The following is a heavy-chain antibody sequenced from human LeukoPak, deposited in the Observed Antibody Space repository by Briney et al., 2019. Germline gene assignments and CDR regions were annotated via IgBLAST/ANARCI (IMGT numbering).Heavy chain of an antibody. CDR3: AREASGYIYGYPYYYYYMDV. Sequence: GGSLRLSCAASGLTFSDYCMSWIRQAPGKGLEWVSYISSSGSTIYYADSVEGRFTISRDNAKNSLYLQMNSLRAEDTAVYYCAREASGYIYGYPYYYYYMDVWGKGTTVTVSS. V-gene: IGHV3-11*04. J-gene: IGHJ6*03. D-gene: IGHD5-18*01. CDR1: GLTFSDYC. CDR2: ISSSGSTI.